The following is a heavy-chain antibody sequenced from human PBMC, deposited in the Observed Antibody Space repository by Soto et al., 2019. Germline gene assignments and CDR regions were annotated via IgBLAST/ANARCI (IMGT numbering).Heavy chain of an antibody. Sequence: GGSLRLSCAASGFTFSSYSMNWIRQAPGKGLEWVSSISSSSSYIYYADSVKGRFTISRDNAKNSLYLQMNSLRAEDTAVYYCARDGGSDTGNYYDILTGYSLTPLSDYWGQGTLVTVSS. V-gene: IGHV3-21*01. CDR3: ARDGGSDTGNYYDILTGYSLTPLSDY. J-gene: IGHJ4*02. CDR1: GFTFSSYS. CDR2: ISSSSSYI. D-gene: IGHD3-9*01.